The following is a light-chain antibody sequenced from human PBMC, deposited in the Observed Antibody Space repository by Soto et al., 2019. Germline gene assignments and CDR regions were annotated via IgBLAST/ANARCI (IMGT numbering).Light chain of an antibody. CDR2: AAA. CDR1: QEIGSR. J-gene: IGKJ3*01. Sequence: DLQMTQSPSSLSASVGDRINISCRASQEIGSRLAWYQQKAGKAPKILIYAAASLYSGVPSRFSATFSGTHFTLTINSLQPDDFATYFCQQGDKSPLTFGPGTKVDLK. V-gene: IGKV1-12*01. CDR3: QQGDKSPLT.